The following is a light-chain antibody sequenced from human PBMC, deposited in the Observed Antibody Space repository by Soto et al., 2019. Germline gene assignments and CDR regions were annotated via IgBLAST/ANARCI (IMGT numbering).Light chain of an antibody. Sequence: QSALTQPASVSGSPGQSITISCTGTSSDVGGYNYVSWYQQLPGKAPKLMIYDVSYRPSGVSDRFSGSKSGNTASLTISGLQAEDEADYYCCSYTSSRITVVFGGGTKLTVL. CDR1: SSDVGGYNY. V-gene: IGLV2-14*01. J-gene: IGLJ2*01. CDR3: CSYTSSRITVV. CDR2: DVS.